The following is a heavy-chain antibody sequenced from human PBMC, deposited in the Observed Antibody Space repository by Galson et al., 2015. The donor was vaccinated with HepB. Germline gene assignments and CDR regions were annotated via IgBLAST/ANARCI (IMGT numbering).Heavy chain of an antibody. J-gene: IGHJ3*02. D-gene: IGHD5-24*01. Sequence: SLRLSCAASGFTFSSYSMNWVRQAPGKGLEWVSSISSSGSYIYHADSVKGRFTISRDNAKNSLYLQMNSLRAEDTALYYCAREDGNMGDAFDIWGQGTMVTVSS. CDR2: ISSSGSYI. CDR3: AREDGNMGDAFDI. V-gene: IGHV3-21*01. CDR1: GFTFSSYS.